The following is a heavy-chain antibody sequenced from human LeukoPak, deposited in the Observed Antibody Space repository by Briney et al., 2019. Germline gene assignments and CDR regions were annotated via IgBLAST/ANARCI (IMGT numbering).Heavy chain of an antibody. CDR1: GYTFTSYY. Sequence: ASVKVSCKASGYTFTSYYIHWGRQAPGQGLEWMGIINPSGGSTSYAQKFQGRVTMTRDTSTSTVYMELSSLRSEDTAVYECARDPHSSSWYDYWGQGTLVTVSS. V-gene: IGHV1-46*01. CDR2: INPSGGST. J-gene: IGHJ4*02. D-gene: IGHD6-13*01. CDR3: ARDPHSSSWYDY.